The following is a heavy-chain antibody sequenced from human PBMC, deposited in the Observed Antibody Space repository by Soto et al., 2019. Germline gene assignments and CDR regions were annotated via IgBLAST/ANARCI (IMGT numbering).Heavy chain of an antibody. CDR1: GYPVTAYY. CDR2: INPATGAA. V-gene: IGHV1-2*02. CDR3: AKGGGVGVAGSAAFDM. Sequence: QLHLVQSGAVVKKPGASVTVSCSASGYPVTAYYMHWVRQAPGRGLEWMGGINPATGAAKYTQTFQGRVTMSRGTTTGSVFKELGGPTSADTGVFYGAKGGGVGVAGSAAFDMWGQGTLVTVSS. D-gene: IGHD6-19*01. J-gene: IGHJ3*02.